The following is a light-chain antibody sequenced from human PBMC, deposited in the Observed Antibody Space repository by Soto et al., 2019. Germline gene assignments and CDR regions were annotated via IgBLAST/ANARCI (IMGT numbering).Light chain of an antibody. V-gene: IGLV1-40*01. CDR3: QSYDSSLSGYV. J-gene: IGLJ1*01. Sequence: QSVLTQPPSVSGAPGQRVTTSCTGSSSTIGAGCNVHWYQQPPGIAPKLLIYGNNNRPSGVPDLFSGSTSGTSASLAITGLQAADEADYYCQSYDSSLSGYVFGTGTKVTVL. CDR2: GNN. CDR1: SSTIGAGCN.